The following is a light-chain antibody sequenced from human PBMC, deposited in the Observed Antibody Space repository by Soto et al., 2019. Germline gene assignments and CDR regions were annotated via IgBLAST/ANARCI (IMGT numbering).Light chain of an antibody. CDR1: QSFTSS. Sequence: TVMTQSPATLSVSPGETATLSCRASQSFTSSLAWYQQKPGQAPRLLIYGVFTRATGIPARFSGSGSGTEFSLTISNLQSEDFAVYYCQQYNTWPRTFGQGTKVEMK. CDR2: GVF. CDR3: QQYNTWPRT. V-gene: IGKV3D-15*01. J-gene: IGKJ1*01.